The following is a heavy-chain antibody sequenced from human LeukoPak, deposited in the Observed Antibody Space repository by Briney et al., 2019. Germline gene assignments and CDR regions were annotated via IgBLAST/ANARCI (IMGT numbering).Heavy chain of an antibody. CDR2: ISNSGNTK. Sequence: GGSLRLSCAASGFTFSNYEMNWIRQAPGKGLEWISYISNSGNTKYYADSVKGRFSISRDNANNSVYLQMNNLRAEDAAVYYCAAVIDYWGQGTLVTVSS. J-gene: IGHJ4*02. V-gene: IGHV3-48*03. CDR3: AAVIDY. CDR1: GFTFSNYE.